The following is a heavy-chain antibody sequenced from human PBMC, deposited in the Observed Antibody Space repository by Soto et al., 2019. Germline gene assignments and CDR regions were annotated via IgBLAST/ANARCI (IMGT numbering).Heavy chain of an antibody. V-gene: IGHV3-23*01. CDR2: ISGSGGST. CDR1: GFTFSSYA. Sequence: GGSLRLSCAASGFTFSSYAMSWVRQAPGKGLEWVSAISGSGGSTYYADSVKGRFTISRDNSKNTLYLQMNSLRAEDTAVYYCAKTPPYYDFWSGYYTPGYYYMDVWGKGTTVTVSS. D-gene: IGHD3-3*01. J-gene: IGHJ6*03. CDR3: AKTPPYYDFWSGYYTPGYYYMDV.